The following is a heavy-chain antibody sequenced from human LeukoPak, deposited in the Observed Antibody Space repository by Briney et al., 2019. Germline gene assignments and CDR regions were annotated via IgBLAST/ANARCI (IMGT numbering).Heavy chain of an antibody. V-gene: IGHV3-30-3*01. Sequence: GGSLRLSCAASGFTFSSYAMHWVRQAPGKGLEWVAVISYDGSNKYYADSVKGRFTISRDNSKNTLYLQMNSLRVEDTAVYYCAKDRIAEAGYYYGMDVWGQGTTVTVSS. D-gene: IGHD6-19*01. CDR2: ISYDGSNK. CDR1: GFTFSSYA. J-gene: IGHJ6*02. CDR3: AKDRIAEAGYYYGMDV.